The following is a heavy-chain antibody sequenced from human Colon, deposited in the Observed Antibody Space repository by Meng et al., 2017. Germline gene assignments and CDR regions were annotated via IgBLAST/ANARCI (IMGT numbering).Heavy chain of an antibody. CDR2: VYSSGSA. CDR3: ARGVETMIRGVKWYFDL. J-gene: IGHJ2*01. Sequence: QGQLQESGPGLVKPSETLSPTCTVSGGDINNYYWSWIRQSPGKGLEWLGCVYSSGSAYYSPSLKSRLNMSVDRTKNQLSLKVTSVTAADTAVYYCARGVETMIRGVKWYFDLWGRGALVTVSS. CDR1: GGDINNYY. D-gene: IGHD3-10*01. V-gene: IGHV4-4*07.